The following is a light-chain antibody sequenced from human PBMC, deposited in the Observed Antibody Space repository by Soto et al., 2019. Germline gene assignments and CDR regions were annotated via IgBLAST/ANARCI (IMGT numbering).Light chain of an antibody. Sequence: IHMTLAPSSLSASVGDRVTITCQASQNINNYLNWYQQKPGRAPKILIYDASNLEAGVPSRFRGSGSGTDFTFAISRLKPEDIATYYCQQYENLPTFGQGTRLEI. CDR1: QNINNY. V-gene: IGKV1-33*01. J-gene: IGKJ5*01. CDR2: DAS. CDR3: QQYENLPT.